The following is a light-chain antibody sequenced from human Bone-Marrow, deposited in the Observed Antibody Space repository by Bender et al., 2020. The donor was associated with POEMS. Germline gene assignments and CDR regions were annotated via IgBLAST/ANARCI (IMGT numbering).Light chain of an antibody. CDR3: QSYDSSLSGPYV. CDR1: SSDVGSYDL. CDR2: EVS. J-gene: IGLJ1*01. Sequence: QSALTQPASVSGSPGQSITISCAGTSSDVGSYDLVSWYQQHPGKAPKLMIYEVSKRPSGVSNRFSGSKSGNTASLTISGLQAEDEADYYCQSYDSSLSGPYVFGTGTKVTVL. V-gene: IGLV2-14*02.